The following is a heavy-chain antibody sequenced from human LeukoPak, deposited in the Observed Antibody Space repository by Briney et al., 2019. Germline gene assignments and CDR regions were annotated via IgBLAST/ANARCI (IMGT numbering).Heavy chain of an antibody. CDR3: ASSGPPYYYGMDV. Sequence: PSETLSLTCAVYGGSFSGYYWSWLRQPPGKGLEWIGEINHSGSTNYNPSLKSRVTISVDTSKNQFSLKLSSVTAADTAVYYCASSGPPYYYGMDVWGQGTTVTVSS. D-gene: IGHD2-15*01. V-gene: IGHV4-34*01. CDR2: INHSGST. J-gene: IGHJ6*02. CDR1: GGSFSGYY.